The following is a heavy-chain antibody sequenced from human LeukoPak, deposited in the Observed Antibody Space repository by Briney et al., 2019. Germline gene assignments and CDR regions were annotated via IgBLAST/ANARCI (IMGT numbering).Heavy chain of an antibody. CDR2: IYYSGST. V-gene: IGHV4-61*01. CDR3: ARDKVSAAGTYYYYGMDV. Sequence: SETLSLTCTVSGGSVSSGSYYWSWIRQPPGKGLEWIGYIYYSGSTNYNHSLKSRFTISVDTSKNQFSLKLSSVTAADTAVYYCARDKVSAAGTYYYYGMDVWGQGTTVTVSS. D-gene: IGHD6-13*01. CDR1: GGSVSSGSYY. J-gene: IGHJ6*02.